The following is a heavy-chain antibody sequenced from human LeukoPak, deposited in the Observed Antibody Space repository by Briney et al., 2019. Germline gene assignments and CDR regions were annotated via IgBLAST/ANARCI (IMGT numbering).Heavy chain of an antibody. V-gene: IGHV4-39*01. Sequence: SETLSLTCTVSGGSISSSSYYWGWIRQPPGKGLEWIGSICYSGSTYYNPSLKSRVTISVDTSKNQFSLKLSSVTAADTAVYYCARLNDYGDRNEYYFDYWGQGTLVTVSS. CDR3: ARLNDYGDRNEYYFDY. D-gene: IGHD4-17*01. CDR2: ICYSGST. CDR1: GGSISSSSYY. J-gene: IGHJ4*02.